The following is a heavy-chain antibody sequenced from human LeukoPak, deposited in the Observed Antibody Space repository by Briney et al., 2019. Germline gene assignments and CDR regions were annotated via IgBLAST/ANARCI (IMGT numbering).Heavy chain of an antibody. V-gene: IGHV3-21*01. CDR3: ARDRGSGSTGAFGI. D-gene: IGHD1-26*01. J-gene: IGHJ3*02. CDR1: GFTFSSYS. CDR2: ISSSSSYI. Sequence: GGSLRLSCAASGFTFSSYSMNWVRQAPGKGLEWVSSISSSSSYIYYADSVKGRFTISRDNAKNSLYLQMNSLRAEDTAVYYCARDRGSGSTGAFGIWGQGTMVTVSS.